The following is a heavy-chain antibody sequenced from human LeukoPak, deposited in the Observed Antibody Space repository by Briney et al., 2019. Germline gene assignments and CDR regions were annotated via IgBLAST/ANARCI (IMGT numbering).Heavy chain of an antibody. Sequence: GASVKVSCKASGGTFSSYAISWVRQAPGQGLEWMGWMNPNSGNTGYAQKFQGRVTMTRNTSISTAYMELSSLRSEDTAVYYCARKGWFHPWGQGTLVTVSS. CDR3: ARKGWFHP. CDR1: GGTFSSYA. CDR2: MNPNSGNT. V-gene: IGHV1-8*02. J-gene: IGHJ5*02.